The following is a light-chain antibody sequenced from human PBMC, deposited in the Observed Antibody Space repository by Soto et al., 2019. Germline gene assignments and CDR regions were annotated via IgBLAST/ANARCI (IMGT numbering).Light chain of an antibody. Sequence: DIQMTQSPSTLSASVGDRVTITCRASQSISSWLAWYQQKPGKAPKLLIYKASSLEGGVPSRFSGSGSGTEFTLTISSLQADDVATYYCQQYSSFSLTFGGGTKVEIK. V-gene: IGKV1-5*03. CDR2: KAS. CDR1: QSISSW. J-gene: IGKJ4*02. CDR3: QQYSSFSLT.